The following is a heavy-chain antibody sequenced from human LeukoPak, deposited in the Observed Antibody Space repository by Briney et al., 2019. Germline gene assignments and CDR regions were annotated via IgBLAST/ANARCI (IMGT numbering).Heavy chain of an antibody. D-gene: IGHD3-16*01. Sequence: GGSLGLSCAASGFRFSDFTMTWVRQAPGKGPEWVSAIGGRGGSTYYADSLGGRFTISRDNSKDMLYLQMNSLKVEDTATYYCGKEGGAWGQGTKVTVSS. CDR1: GFRFSDFT. CDR2: IGGRGGST. V-gene: IGHV3-23*01. J-gene: IGHJ5*02. CDR3: GKEGGA.